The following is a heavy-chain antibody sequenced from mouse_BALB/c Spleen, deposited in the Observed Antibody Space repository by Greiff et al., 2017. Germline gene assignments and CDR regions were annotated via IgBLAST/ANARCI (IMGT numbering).Heavy chain of an antibody. V-gene: IGHV5-6-3*01. CDR2: INSNGGST. CDR3: AREIYYGNAMDY. Sequence: EVKLVESGGGLVQPGGSLKLSCAASGFTFSSYGMSWVRQTPDKRLELVATINSNGGSTYYPDSVKGRFTISRDNAKNTLYLQMSSLKSEDTAMYYCAREIYYGNAMDYWGQGTSVTVSA. J-gene: IGHJ4*01. CDR1: GFTFSSYG. D-gene: IGHD2-1*01.